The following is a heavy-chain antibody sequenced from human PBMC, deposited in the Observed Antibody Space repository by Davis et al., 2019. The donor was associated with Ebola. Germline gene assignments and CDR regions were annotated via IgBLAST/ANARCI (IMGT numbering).Heavy chain of an antibody. J-gene: IGHJ6*02. D-gene: IGHD3-9*01. CDR1: GGTFSSYV. V-gene: IGHV1-69*06. Sequence: SVKVSCKASGGTFSSYVISWVRQAPGQGLEWMGGIIPIFGTENYAQKFQGRVTITADKSTSTAYMELSSLRSEDTAVYYCARGKTHRVYYDILTGYPPFYYYGMDVWGQGTTVTVSS. CDR2: IIPIFGTE. CDR3: ARGKTHRVYYDILTGYPPFYYYGMDV.